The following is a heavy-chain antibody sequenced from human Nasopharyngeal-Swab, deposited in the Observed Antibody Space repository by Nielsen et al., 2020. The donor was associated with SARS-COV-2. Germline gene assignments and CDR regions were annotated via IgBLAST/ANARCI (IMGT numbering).Heavy chain of an antibody. CDR1: GFTFSSYS. CDR2: ISSSSSTI. CDR3: ARVRIFGVPDYGMDV. V-gene: IGHV3-48*02. Sequence: GGSLRLSCAASGFTFSSYSMNWVRQAPGKGLEWVSYISSSSSTIYYADSVKGRFIISRDNAKNSLYLQMNSLRDEDTAVYYCARVRIFGVPDYGMDVWGQGTTVTVSS. D-gene: IGHD3-3*01. J-gene: IGHJ6*02.